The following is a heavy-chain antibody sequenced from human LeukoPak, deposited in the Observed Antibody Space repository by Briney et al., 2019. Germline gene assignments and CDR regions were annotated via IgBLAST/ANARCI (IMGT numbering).Heavy chain of an antibody. CDR2: ISGSGGNT. CDR1: GFTFSTYT. CDR3: AKAAFSRTSYFDY. D-gene: IGHD3-3*02. J-gene: IGHJ4*02. V-gene: IGHV3-23*01. Sequence: GGSLRLSCAASGFTFSTYTMSWVRQAPGKGLEWVSAISGSGGNTYYADSVKGRFTISRDHSKSTLYLQMDSLRADDTAVYYCAKAAFSRTSYFDYWGQGTLVTASS.